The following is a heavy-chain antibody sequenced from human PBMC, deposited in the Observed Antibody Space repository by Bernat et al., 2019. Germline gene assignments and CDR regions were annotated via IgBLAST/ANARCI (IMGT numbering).Heavy chain of an antibody. V-gene: IGHV3-49*05. CDR1: GFYFGADA. D-gene: IGHD6-19*01. CDR2: FRSKVHGGKR. J-gene: IGHJ3*01. Sequence: EVQLVESGGDLISPGGSLRSAFPSSGFYFGADAINWFRETPVKGHDGVSFFRSKVHGGKREYAASVNGRFTISRDDSKSVVSLQMNGVKPEDTGVYYCDRELRAVASCLPFDVWGQGTMVTVSS. CDR3: DRELRAVASCLPFDV.